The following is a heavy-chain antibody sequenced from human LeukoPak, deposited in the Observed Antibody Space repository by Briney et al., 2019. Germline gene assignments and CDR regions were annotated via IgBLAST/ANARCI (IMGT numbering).Heavy chain of an antibody. Sequence: GESLKISCEGSGYRFTSYWIAWVRHMPGKGLEWMGVIFPRDSETRYSPSLQGQVTISADKSISTAYLQWSSLKASDTAMYYCARQLQYYGMDVWGQGTTVTVSS. CDR1: GYRFTSYW. J-gene: IGHJ6*02. CDR2: IFPRDSET. V-gene: IGHV5-51*01. CDR3: ARQLQYYGMDV. D-gene: IGHD1-1*01.